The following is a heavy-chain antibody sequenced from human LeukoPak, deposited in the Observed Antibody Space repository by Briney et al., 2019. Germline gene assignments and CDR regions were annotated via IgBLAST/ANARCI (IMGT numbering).Heavy chain of an antibody. CDR2: TNPSGGST. CDR1: GYTFTSYY. CDR3: AREPGGYNSFDP. D-gene: IGHD5-24*01. J-gene: IGHJ5*02. V-gene: IGHV1-46*01. Sequence: ASVKVSCKASGYTFTSYYMHWVRQAPGQGLEWMGITNPSGGSTSYAQKFQGRVTMTRDTSTSTVYMELSSLRSEDTAVYYCAREPGGYNSFDPWGQGTLVTVSS.